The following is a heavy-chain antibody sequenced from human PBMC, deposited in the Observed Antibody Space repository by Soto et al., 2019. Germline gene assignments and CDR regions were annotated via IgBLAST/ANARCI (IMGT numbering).Heavy chain of an antibody. Sequence: SETLSLTCTVSGGSISNYYWSWIRQPPGKGLEWIGNIYYSGNTNYNPSLKSRGTISVDTSKNQFSLKLISVSAADTAAYYCGRVTGTIAPAGQSAYYYHGMDVWGQGTTVT. CDR2: IYYSGNT. D-gene: IGHD6-13*01. J-gene: IGHJ6*02. V-gene: IGHV4-59*01. CDR1: GGSISNYY. CDR3: GRVTGTIAPAGQSAYYYHGMDV.